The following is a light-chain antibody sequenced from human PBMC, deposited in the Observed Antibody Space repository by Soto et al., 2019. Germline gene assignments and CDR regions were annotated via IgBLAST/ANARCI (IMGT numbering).Light chain of an antibody. CDR1: SSNIGGNS. Sequence: QSALTQPPSVSAAPGQKVTISCSGSSSNIGGNSVSWYQQLPGTAPTLLISDDNKRPSGIPDRFSGSKSGTSATLGITGFQTGDEADYYCGSWDSSMSAYVFGTGTKVTVL. J-gene: IGLJ1*01. V-gene: IGLV1-51*01. CDR3: GSWDSSMSAYV. CDR2: DDN.